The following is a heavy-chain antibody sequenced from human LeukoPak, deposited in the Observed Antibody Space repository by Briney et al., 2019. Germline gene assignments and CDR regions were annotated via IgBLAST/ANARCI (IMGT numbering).Heavy chain of an antibody. J-gene: IGHJ4*02. Sequence: ASVKVSCKASGYTFTSYGISWVRQAPGQGLEWMGWISAYNGNTNYAQKLQGRVTMTTDTSTSTAYMELRSLRSDDTAVYYCARVVWYYYDSSGHFDYWGQGTLVTVSS. CDR1: GYTFTSYG. V-gene: IGHV1-18*01. CDR3: ARVVWYYYDSSGHFDY. D-gene: IGHD3-22*01. CDR2: ISAYNGNT.